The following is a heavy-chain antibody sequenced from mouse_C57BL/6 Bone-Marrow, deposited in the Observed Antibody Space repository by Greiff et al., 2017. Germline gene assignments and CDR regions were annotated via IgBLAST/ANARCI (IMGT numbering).Heavy chain of an antibody. D-gene: IGHD1-3*01. J-gene: IGHJ4*01. CDR1: GYSITSGYY. Sequence: EVKLMESGPGLVKPSQSLSLTCSVTGYSITSGYYWNWIRQFPGNKLEWMGYISYDGSNNYNPSLKNRISITRDTSKNQFFLKLNSVTTEDTATYYCALKGAMDYWGQGTSVTVSS. CDR2: ISYDGSN. V-gene: IGHV3-6*01. CDR3: ALKGAMDY.